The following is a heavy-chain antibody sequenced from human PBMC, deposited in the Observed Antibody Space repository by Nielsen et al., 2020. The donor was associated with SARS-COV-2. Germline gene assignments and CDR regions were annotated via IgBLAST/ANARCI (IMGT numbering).Heavy chain of an antibody. CDR3: TRRGVAGTDYYYGMDV. Sequence: GGSLLSCAASGFTFSGSAMHWVRQASGKGLEWVGRIRSKANSYATAYAASVKGRFTISRDDSKNTAYLQMNSLKTEDTAVYYCTRRGVAGTDYYYGMDVWGQGTTVTVSS. CDR1: GFTFSGSA. CDR2: IRSKANSYAT. V-gene: IGHV3-73*01. D-gene: IGHD6-19*01. J-gene: IGHJ6*02.